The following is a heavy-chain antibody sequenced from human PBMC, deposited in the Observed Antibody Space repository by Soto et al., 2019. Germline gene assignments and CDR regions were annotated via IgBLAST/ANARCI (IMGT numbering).Heavy chain of an antibody. J-gene: IGHJ6*02. CDR1: GFTVSSNY. V-gene: IGHV3-53*01. Sequence: LRLSCAASGFTVSSNYMSWVRQAPGKGLEWVSVIYSGGSTYYADSVKGRFTISRDNSKNTLYLQMNSLRAEDTAVYYCARAGYSYGRVYYYYGMDVWGQGTTVTVSS. CDR2: IYSGGST. CDR3: ARAGYSYGRVYYYYGMDV. D-gene: IGHD5-18*01.